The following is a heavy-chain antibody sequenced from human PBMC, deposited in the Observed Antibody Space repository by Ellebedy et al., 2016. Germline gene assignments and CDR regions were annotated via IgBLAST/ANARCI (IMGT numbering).Heavy chain of an antibody. CDR1: GFTFNSYG. D-gene: IGHD3-3*01. CDR3: AKGQSVNYDCFDY. V-gene: IGHV3-23*01. CDR2: ISGSGENT. Sequence: GGSLRLSXTASGFTFNSYGMRWVRQAPGKGLEWLSGISGSGENTYYAASVKGRFIISRDNSKNTLYLQMNSLRAEDTAIYYCAKGQSVNYDCFDYWGQGTLVTVSS. J-gene: IGHJ4*02.